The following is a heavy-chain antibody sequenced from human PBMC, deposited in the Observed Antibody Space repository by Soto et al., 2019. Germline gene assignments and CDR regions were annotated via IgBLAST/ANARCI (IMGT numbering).Heavy chain of an antibody. D-gene: IGHD6-19*01. CDR1: GFTFSNYW. J-gene: IGHJ6*02. V-gene: IGHV3-7*03. CDR2: IKQDGSER. Sequence: PGGSLRLSCAASGFTFSNYWMTWVRQAPGKGLEWVAKIKQDGSERYYVDSVKGRFTISRDNAKNSLYLQVTSLRAEDTAIYYCARENRADLHYYYYGMDVWGQGTKVTVSS. CDR3: ARENRADLHYYYYGMDV.